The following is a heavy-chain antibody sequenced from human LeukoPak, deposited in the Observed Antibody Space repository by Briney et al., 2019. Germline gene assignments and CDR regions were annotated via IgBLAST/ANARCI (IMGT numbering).Heavy chain of an antibody. Sequence: SETLSLTCTVSGGSISSYYWSWIRQPPGKGLKWIGYIYYSGSTDYNPSLKSRVTISVDTSKNQFSLRLSSVTAADTAVYYCARTSRTLWFDPWGQGTLVTVSS. CDR3: ARTSRTLWFDP. CDR2: IYYSGST. D-gene: IGHD2-2*01. CDR1: GGSISSYY. J-gene: IGHJ5*02. V-gene: IGHV4-59*01.